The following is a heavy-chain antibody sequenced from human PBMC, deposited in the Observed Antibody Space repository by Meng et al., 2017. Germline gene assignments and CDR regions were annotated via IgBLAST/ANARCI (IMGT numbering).Heavy chain of an antibody. Sequence: SETLSLTCTVSGGSISSSSYYWGWIRQPPGKGLEWIGSIYYSGSTYYNPSLKSRVTISVDTSKNQFSLKLSSVSAADTAVYYCARATAWELDAFDVWGQGTMVTVSS. CDR1: GGSISSSSYY. J-gene: IGHJ3*01. D-gene: IGHD1-26*01. CDR2: IYYSGST. CDR3: ARATAWELDAFDV. V-gene: IGHV4-39*07.